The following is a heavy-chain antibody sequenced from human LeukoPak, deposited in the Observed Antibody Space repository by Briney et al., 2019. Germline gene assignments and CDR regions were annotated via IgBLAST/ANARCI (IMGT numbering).Heavy chain of an antibody. V-gene: IGHV3-23*01. CDR1: GLTFRDYA. J-gene: IGHJ4*02. CDR3: ARHDSFIPY. D-gene: IGHD3-16*02. CDR2: ISDSGGST. Sequence: PGGSLRLSCVASGLTFRDYAMSWVRNAPVKGLEWVSGISDSGGSTYYADSAKGRCTISRDNSKNTVSLQMNNLRAEDTAVYFCARHDSFIPYWGQGTLVTVTS.